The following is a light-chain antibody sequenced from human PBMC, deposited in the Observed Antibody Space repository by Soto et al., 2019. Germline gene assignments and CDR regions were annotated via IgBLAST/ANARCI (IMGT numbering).Light chain of an antibody. V-gene: IGKV3-20*01. J-gene: IGKJ1*01. CDR1: QSVSSSY. CDR3: HPYGGSPWP. Sequence: EIVVTQSPGTLSLSPGERATLSCRASQSVSSSYLAWYQQKPGQAPRLLIYGASSRATGIPDRFSGSGSGTDFALNISRLEPDDVEVNYSHPYGGSPWPLGQATNGDIK. CDR2: GAS.